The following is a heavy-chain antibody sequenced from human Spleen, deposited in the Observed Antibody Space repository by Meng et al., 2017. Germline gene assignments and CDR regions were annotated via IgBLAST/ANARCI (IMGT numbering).Heavy chain of an antibody. J-gene: IGHJ5*02. Sequence: ASVKVSCKASGYTFTTYYMHWVRQVPGQGLEWMGIINTSGGSTNYAQKFQGRVTMTRDTSTSTVYMELSSLRSEDTAVYFCARGPRISMVGGVMGWFDPWGQGTLVTVSS. CDR1: GYTFTTYY. V-gene: IGHV1-46*01. D-gene: IGHD3-10*01. CDR2: INTSGGST. CDR3: ARGPRISMVGGVMGWFDP.